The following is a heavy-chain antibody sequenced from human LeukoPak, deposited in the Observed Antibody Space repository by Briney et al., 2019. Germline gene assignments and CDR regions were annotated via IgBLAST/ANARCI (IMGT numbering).Heavy chain of an antibody. D-gene: IGHD3-9*01. CDR3: ARVTGYTIEDYFDY. Sequence: SETLSLTCTVSGGSISSYYWSWIRQPPGKGLEWIGYIYYSGSTNYNPSLKSRVTISVKASKNQFSLKLRSVTAADTAVYYCARVTGYTIEDYFDYWGQGTLVTVSS. V-gene: IGHV4-59*01. CDR2: IYYSGST. J-gene: IGHJ4*02. CDR1: GGSISSYY.